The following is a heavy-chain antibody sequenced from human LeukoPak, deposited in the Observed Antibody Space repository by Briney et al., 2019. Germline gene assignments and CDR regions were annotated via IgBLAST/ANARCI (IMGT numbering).Heavy chain of an antibody. Sequence: GGSLRLSCAASGFTFSDYYMSWIRQAPGKGLEWVAYITSSGDDIYYADSVKGRFTISRDNAKNALFLRMSSLRVEDTAAYYCASDIVATSGDFWGQGTLVSVSS. J-gene: IGHJ4*02. D-gene: IGHD5-12*01. CDR1: GFTFSDYY. CDR2: ITSSGDDI. V-gene: IGHV3-11*01. CDR3: ASDIVATSGDF.